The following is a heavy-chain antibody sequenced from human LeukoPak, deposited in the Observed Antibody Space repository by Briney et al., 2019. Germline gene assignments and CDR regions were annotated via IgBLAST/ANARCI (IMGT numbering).Heavy chain of an antibody. CDR1: GFTLSSYA. D-gene: IGHD2-2*01. CDR3: AKAVVIVPTATPFDY. Sequence: GGSLRLSCAASGFTLSSYAMSWVRQAPGKGLEWVSAISGRGANTYYADSVKGRFTISRDNSKNTLYMQMNSLRAEDTAVYYCAKAVVIVPTATPFDYWGQGTLVTVSS. V-gene: IGHV3-23*01. J-gene: IGHJ4*02. CDR2: ISGRGANT.